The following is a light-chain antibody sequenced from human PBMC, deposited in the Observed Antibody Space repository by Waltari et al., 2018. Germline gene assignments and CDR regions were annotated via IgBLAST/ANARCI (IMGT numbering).Light chain of an antibody. CDR3: SSYTSISTSVV. V-gene: IGLV2-14*03. Sequence: QSALTQPASVSGSPGQSITISCTGTISDVGCYYFVSWYQQYPGKAPKPVIYDVYYRPSGVSDRFSASKSGNTASLTISGLQTEDEADYYCSSYTSISTSVVFGGGTKLTVL. CDR1: ISDVGCYYF. J-gene: IGLJ2*01. CDR2: DVY.